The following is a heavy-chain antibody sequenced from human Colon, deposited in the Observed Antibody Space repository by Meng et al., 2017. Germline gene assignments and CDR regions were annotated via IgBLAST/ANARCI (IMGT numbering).Heavy chain of an antibody. D-gene: IGHD1-26*01. CDR3: ARYGDSGSYVANWFDA. CDR2: IYPGDSDT. CDR1: GYTFTNHW. J-gene: IGHJ5*02. V-gene: IGHV5-51*01. Sequence: GESVKISCKGTGYTFTNHWIGWVRQMPGKGLEWMGIIYPGDSDTRYSPSFQGQVTISVETSINTAYLQWNSLKASDTGMYYCARYGDSGSYVANWFDAWGQGTLVTVSS.